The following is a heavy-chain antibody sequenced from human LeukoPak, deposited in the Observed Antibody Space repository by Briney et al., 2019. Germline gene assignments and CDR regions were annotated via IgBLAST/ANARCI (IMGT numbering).Heavy chain of an antibody. CDR1: GGSISSYY. CDR3: ASLGYSSGFDY. V-gene: IGHV4-59*01. J-gene: IGHJ4*02. CDR2: IYYSGSTSGRT. Sequence: SETLSLTCTVSGGSISSYYWSWIRQSPGKGLESIGYIYYSGSTSGRTKYNPSLKSRVTISVDTSKDQFSLKLSSVTAADTAVYYCASLGYSSGFDYWGQGTLVTVSS. D-gene: IGHD6-19*01.